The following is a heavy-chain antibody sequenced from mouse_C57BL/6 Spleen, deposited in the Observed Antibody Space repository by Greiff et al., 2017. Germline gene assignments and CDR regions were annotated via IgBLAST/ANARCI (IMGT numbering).Heavy chain of an antibody. CDR2: IYPGDGDT. V-gene: IGHV1-82*01. D-gene: IGHD1-1*01. J-gene: IGHJ1*03. Sequence: QVQLQQSGPELVKPGASVKISCKASGYAFSSSWMNWVKQRPGKGLEWIGRIYPGDGDTNYNGKFKGKATLTADQSSSPAYMQLSSLTSEDSAVYVCARGDYYGSRGGYLDVWGTGTTVTVSS. CDR1: GYAFSSSW. CDR3: ARGDYYGSRGGYLDV.